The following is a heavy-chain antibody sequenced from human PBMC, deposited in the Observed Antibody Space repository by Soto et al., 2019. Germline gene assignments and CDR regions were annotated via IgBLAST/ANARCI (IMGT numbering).Heavy chain of an antibody. CDR2: ISASGSTI. D-gene: IGHD6-19*01. Sequence: PGGSLRLSCEASAFTFSSYEMNWVRQAPGKGLEWVSYISASGSTIYYADSVKGRFTISRDNAKNSLYLQMRSLRAEDTALYYCARDRSGYGLDVWGQGTTVTV. CDR1: AFTFSSYE. J-gene: IGHJ6*02. CDR3: ARDRSGYGLDV. V-gene: IGHV3-48*03.